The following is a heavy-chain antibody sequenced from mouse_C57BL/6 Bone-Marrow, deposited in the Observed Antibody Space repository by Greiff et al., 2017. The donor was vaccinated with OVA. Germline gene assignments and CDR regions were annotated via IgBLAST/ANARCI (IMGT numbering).Heavy chain of an antibody. CDR2: ISSGSSTI. J-gene: IGHJ4*01. D-gene: IGHD2-4*01. CDR3: ARGYDYDGYYAMDY. Sequence: EVQRVESGGGLVKPGGSLKLSCAASGFTFSDYGMHWVRQAPEKGLEWVAYISSGSSTIYYADTVKGRFTISRDNAKNTLFLQMTSLRSEDTAMYYCARGYDYDGYYAMDYWGQGTSVTVSS. V-gene: IGHV5-17*01. CDR1: GFTFSDYG.